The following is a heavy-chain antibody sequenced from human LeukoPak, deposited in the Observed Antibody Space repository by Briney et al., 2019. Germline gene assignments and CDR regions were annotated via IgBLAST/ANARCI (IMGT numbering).Heavy chain of an antibody. CDR1: GITLSNYG. Sequence: GGSLRLSCAVSGITLSNYGMSWVRQAPGKGLECVVGISGSGGSTNYAASVKGRFTISRDNPKNTLYLQMNSLRAEDTAVYFCAKRGVVIRVILVGFHKEAYYFDSWGQGALVTVSS. D-gene: IGHD3-22*01. CDR3: AKRGVVIRVILVGFHKEAYYFDS. V-gene: IGHV3-23*01. J-gene: IGHJ4*02. CDR2: ISGSGGST.